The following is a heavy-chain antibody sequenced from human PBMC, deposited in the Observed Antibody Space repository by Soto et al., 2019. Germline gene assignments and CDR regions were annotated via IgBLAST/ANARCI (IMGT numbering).Heavy chain of an antibody. V-gene: IGHV3-64*01. D-gene: IGHD3-16*02. CDR3: ARDSRKDYIWGSYRYYAFDI. CDR1: GFTFSSYA. CDR2: ISSNGGST. Sequence: GGSLRLSCAASGFTFSSYAMHWVRQAPGKGLEYVSAISSNGGSTYYANFVKGRFTISRDNSKNTLYFQMGSLRAEDMAVYYCARDSRKDYIWGSYRYYAFDIWGQGTMVTVSS. J-gene: IGHJ3*02.